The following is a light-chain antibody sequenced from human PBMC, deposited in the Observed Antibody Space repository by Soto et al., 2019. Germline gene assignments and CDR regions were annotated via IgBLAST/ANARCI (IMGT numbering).Light chain of an antibody. J-gene: IGKJ3*01. CDR3: QQYGSSPFT. Sequence: EIVLTQSPGTLSLSPGKRATLSCRASQSVSSSYLAWYQQKPGHAPRVHIYAASSRATAIPHRFSGSGSGTDFTLTFSRLEPDDFAVYYSQQYGSSPFTFGTGTKVAIE. CDR2: AAS. CDR1: QSVSSSY. V-gene: IGKV3-20*01.